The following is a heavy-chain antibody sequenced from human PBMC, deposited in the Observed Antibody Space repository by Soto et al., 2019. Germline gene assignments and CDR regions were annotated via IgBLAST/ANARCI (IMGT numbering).Heavy chain of an antibody. J-gene: IGHJ6*02. V-gene: IGHV3-21*01. CDR3: ARDPYRTMVRGAPMDV. CDR1: GFTFSSYS. Sequence: GGSLRLSCAASGFTFSSYSMNWVRQAPGKGLEWVSSISSGSSYIYYADSVKGRFTISRDNAKNSLYLQMNSLRAEDTAVYYCARDPYRTMVRGAPMDVWGQGTTVTVSS. CDR2: ISSGSSYI. D-gene: IGHD3-10*01.